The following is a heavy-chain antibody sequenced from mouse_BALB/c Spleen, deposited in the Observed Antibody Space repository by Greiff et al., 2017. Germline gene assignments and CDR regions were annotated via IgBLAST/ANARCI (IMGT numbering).Heavy chain of an antibody. CDR1: GYSFTGYF. CDR3: ARRGVDRRDYFDY. D-gene: IGHD1-1*01. Sequence: EVQLQQSGPELVKPGASVKISCKASGYSFTGYFMNWVMQSHGKSLEWIGRINPYNGDTFYNQKFKGKATLTVDKSSSTAHMELRSLASEDSAVYYCARRGVDRRDYFDYWGQGTTLTVSS. V-gene: IGHV1-20*02. CDR2: INPYNGDT. J-gene: IGHJ2*01.